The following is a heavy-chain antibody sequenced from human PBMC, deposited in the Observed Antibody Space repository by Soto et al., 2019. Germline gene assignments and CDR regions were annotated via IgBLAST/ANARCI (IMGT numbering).Heavy chain of an antibody. D-gene: IGHD2-15*01. CDR2: IYHTGTT. CDR1: GASISSTYW. J-gene: IGHJ5*02. V-gene: IGHV4-4*02. CDR3: ATLPPRIVVVMTDLTT. Sequence: QLRESGPGLVKPSGTLSLTCFVSGASISSTYWWSWVRQTPGKRLEWIGSIYHTGTTSYNPSLKKRVTISLDKSNNQFSLRLTSMTAADTAVYYCATLPPRIVVVMTDLTTWGQGTLGTVSS.